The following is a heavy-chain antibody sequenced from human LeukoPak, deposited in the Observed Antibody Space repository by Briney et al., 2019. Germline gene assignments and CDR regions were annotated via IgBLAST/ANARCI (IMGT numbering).Heavy chain of an antibody. CDR1: GVTVSNNY. V-gene: IGHV3-53*01. CDR3: AKAEDIGDY. Sequence: GGALRLSCAASGVTVSNNYMSWGRQAPGEGLEWVSIIYSGGTTYYADSVKGRFTISRDNSKNTLYLQMNSLRAEDTAVYYCAKAEDIGDYWGQGTLVTVSS. CDR2: IYSGGTT. D-gene: IGHD2-15*01. J-gene: IGHJ4*02.